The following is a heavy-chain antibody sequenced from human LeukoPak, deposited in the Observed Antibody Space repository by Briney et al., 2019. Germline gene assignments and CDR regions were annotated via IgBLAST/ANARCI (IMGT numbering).Heavy chain of an antibody. V-gene: IGHV3-23*01. J-gene: IGHJ4*02. CDR2: ITGSGGST. CDR3: AKAAVSDTAPYY. D-gene: IGHD5-18*01. CDR1: GFTFSSYG. Sequence: PGGTLRLSCAASGFTFSSYGMSWVRQAPGKGLEWVSAITGSGGSTYYADSVKGRFTISRDNFKNTLYLQMNSLRAEDTAVYYCAKAAVSDTAPYYWGQGTLVTVSS.